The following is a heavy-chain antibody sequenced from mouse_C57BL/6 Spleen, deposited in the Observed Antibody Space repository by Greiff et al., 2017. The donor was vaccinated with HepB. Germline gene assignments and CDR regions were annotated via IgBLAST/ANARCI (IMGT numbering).Heavy chain of an antibody. D-gene: IGHD2-12*01. Sequence: QVQLQQPGPELVKPGASVKLSCKASGYTFTSYWMHWVKQRPGQGLEWIGNINPSNGGTNYNEKFKSKATLTVDKSSSTAYMQLSSLTSEDSAVYYCARSEGHYRGFAYWGQGTLVTVSA. J-gene: IGHJ3*01. CDR1: GYTFTSYW. CDR2: INPSNGGT. CDR3: ARSEGHYRGFAY. V-gene: IGHV1-53*01.